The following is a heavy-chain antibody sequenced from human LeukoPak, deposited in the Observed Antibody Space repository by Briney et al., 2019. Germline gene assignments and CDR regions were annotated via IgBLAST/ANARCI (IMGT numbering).Heavy chain of an antibody. CDR1: GGSFSGYY. CDR2: MNHSGSA. J-gene: IGHJ4*02. V-gene: IGHV4-34*01. Sequence: SETLSLTCAVYGGSFSGYYWTWIRQPPGKGLEWIGEMNHSGSANYNPSLRSRVTISVDTSKNQFSLKLSSVTAADTAVYYCARDPGWFGENVFDYWGQGTLVTVSS. CDR3: ARDPGWFGENVFDY. D-gene: IGHD3-10*01.